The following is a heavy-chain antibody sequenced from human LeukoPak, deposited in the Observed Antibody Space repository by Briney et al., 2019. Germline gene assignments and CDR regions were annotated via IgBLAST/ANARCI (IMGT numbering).Heavy chain of an antibody. J-gene: IGHJ4*02. CDR1: GFTLRTYA. CDR2: ISSSGDST. D-gene: IGHD3-22*01. V-gene: IGHV3-23*01. Sequence: GGSLRLSCAASGFTLRTYAMGWVRQAPGKGLEWVSDISSSGDSTYYADSVKGRFTISRDNFKDTVYLEMNSLRGEDTAVYFCAKARIPSGDGYYSDWGQGTLVTVSS. CDR3: AKARIPSGDGYYSD.